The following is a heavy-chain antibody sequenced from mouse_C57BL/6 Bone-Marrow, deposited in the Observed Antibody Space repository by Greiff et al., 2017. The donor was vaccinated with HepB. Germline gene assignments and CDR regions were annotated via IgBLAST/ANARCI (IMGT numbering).Heavy chain of an antibody. Sequence: EVKLMESGGGLVQPGGSLSLSCAASGFTFTDYYMSWVRQPPGKALEWLGFIRNKANGYTTEYSASVKGRFTISRDNSQSILYLQMNALRAEDSATYYCARSRGFAYWGQGTLVTVSA. CDR1: GFTFTDYY. V-gene: IGHV7-3*01. CDR2: IRNKANGYTT. J-gene: IGHJ3*01. CDR3: ARSRGFAY.